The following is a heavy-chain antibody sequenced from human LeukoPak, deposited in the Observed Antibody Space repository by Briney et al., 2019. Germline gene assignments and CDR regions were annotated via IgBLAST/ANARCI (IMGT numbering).Heavy chain of an antibody. V-gene: IGHV1-8*03. CDR3: ARGNVDTAMVDDFDY. D-gene: IGHD5-18*01. CDR1: GYTFTSYD. J-gene: IGHJ4*02. CDR2: MNPNSGNT. Sequence: ASVKVSCKASGYTFTSYDINWVRQATGQGLEWMGWMNPNSGNTGYAQKFQGRVTITRNTSISTAYMELSSLRSEGTAVYYCARGNVDTAMVDDFDYWGQGTLVTVSS.